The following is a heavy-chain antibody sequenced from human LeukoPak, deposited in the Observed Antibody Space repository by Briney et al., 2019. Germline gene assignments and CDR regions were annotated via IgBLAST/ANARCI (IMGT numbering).Heavy chain of an antibody. J-gene: IGHJ4*02. CDR3: ATHGGSSRAYYFDY. D-gene: IGHD6-13*01. V-gene: IGHV4-59*08. CDR1: GVSISTYS. CDR2: ISYSGST. Sequence: PSETLSLTCTVSGVSISTYSWSWIRQPPGKGLEWIGYISYSGSTSYNPSLRSRVTISVDTSKNQFSLKLSSVTAADTAVYYCATHGGSSRAYYFDYWGQGTLVTLSS.